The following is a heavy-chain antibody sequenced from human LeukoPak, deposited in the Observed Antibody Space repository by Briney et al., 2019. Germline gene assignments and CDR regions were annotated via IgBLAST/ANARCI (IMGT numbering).Heavy chain of an antibody. Sequence: GGSLRLSCAASGFTFSNFVMSWVRQAPGKGLQWVSSISASGAATYYADSVKGRFAISRDNSKNTLYLQMNSLRAEDTAVYYCAKRPVPASKYYFDYWGQGTLVSVSS. CDR1: GFTFSNFV. V-gene: IGHV3-23*01. CDR3: AKRPVPASKYYFDY. D-gene: IGHD2-21*02. J-gene: IGHJ4*02. CDR2: ISASGAAT.